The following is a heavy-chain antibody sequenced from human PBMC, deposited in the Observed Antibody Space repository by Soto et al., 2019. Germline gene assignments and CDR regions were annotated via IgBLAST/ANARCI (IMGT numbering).Heavy chain of an antibody. J-gene: IGHJ5*02. CDR2: IIPIFGTA. CDR1: GYTFTSYY. Sequence: GASVKVSCKASGYTFTSYYMHWVRQAPGQGLEWMGGIIPIFGTANYAQKFQGRVTITADESTSTAYMELSSLRSEDTAVYYCARPTRYYYDSSGQSAWFDPWGQGTLVTVSS. CDR3: ARPTRYYYDSSGQSAWFDP. V-gene: IGHV1-69*13. D-gene: IGHD3-22*01.